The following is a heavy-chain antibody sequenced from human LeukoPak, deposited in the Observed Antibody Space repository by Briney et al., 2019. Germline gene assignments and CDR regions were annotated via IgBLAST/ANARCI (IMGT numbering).Heavy chain of an antibody. CDR2: IYYSGST. CDR1: GGSISSYY. D-gene: IGHD3-3*01. CDR3: ARSGRRTGDAFDI. V-gene: IGHV4-59*01. Sequence: SETLSLTCTVSGGSISSYYWSWIRQPPGKGLEWIGYIYYSGSTNYNPSLKSRVTISVDTSKNQFSLKLSSVTAADTAVYYCARSGRRTGDAFDIWGQGTMVTVSS. J-gene: IGHJ3*02.